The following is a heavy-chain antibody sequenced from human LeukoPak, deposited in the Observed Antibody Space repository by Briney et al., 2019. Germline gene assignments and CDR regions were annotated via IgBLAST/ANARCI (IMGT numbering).Heavy chain of an antibody. D-gene: IGHD3-10*01. CDR1: GFTFDDYG. CDR2: INWNGGST. V-gene: IGHV3-20*04. Sequence: GGSLRLSCAASGFTFDDYGMSWVRQAPGKRLEWVSGINWNGGSTGYADSVKGRFTISRDNAKNSLYLQMNSLRAEDTALYYCARMYYYGSGSYYFDYWGQGTLVTVSS. J-gene: IGHJ4*02. CDR3: ARMYYYGSGSYYFDY.